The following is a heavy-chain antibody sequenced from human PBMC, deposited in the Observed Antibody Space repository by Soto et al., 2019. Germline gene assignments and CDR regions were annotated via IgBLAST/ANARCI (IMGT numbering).Heavy chain of an antibody. Sequence: PGGSLRLSCAASGFTFSSYTMTWVRQAPGKGLESVSSISSSSSFIYYADSVRGRFTISSDKSKNTLYLQMNSLRVEDTAVYYCARDGRGLGKLSLFEYWGQGTLVTVSS. CDR1: GFTFSSYT. CDR3: ARDGRGLGKLSLFEY. CDR2: ISSSSSFI. V-gene: IGHV3-21*04. J-gene: IGHJ4*02. D-gene: IGHD3-16*01.